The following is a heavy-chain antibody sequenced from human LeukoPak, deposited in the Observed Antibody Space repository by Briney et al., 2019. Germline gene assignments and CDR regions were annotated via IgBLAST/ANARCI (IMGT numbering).Heavy chain of an antibody. CDR1: GFTFRNYD. V-gene: IGHV3-33*01. CDR2: IWYDGGIK. Sequence: PGRSLRLSCAASGFTFRNYDMHWVRQAPGKGLEWVAVIWYDGGIKYCGDSVKGRFTISRDNAKNSLYLQMSSLRDEDTAVYYCVRLYYYDSSDYYGVFDYWGQGTLVTVSS. D-gene: IGHD3-22*01. J-gene: IGHJ4*02. CDR3: VRLYYYDSSDYYGVFDY.